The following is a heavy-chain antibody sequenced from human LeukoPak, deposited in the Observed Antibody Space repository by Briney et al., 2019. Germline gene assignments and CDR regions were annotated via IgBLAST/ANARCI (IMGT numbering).Heavy chain of an antibody. CDR1: GGSFSGYY. D-gene: IGHD6-13*01. J-gene: IGHJ4*02. CDR3: ARDRTAAGSESFDY. V-gene: IGHV4-34*01. Sequence: SETLSLTCAVYGGSFSGYYWSWIRQPPGKGLEWIGEINHSGSTNYNPSLKSRVTISVDTSKNQFSLKLSSVTAADTAVYYCARDRTAAGSESFDYWGQGTLVTVSS. CDR2: INHSGST.